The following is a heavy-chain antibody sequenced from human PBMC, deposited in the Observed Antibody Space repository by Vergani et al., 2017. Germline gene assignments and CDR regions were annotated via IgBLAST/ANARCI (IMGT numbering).Heavy chain of an antibody. CDR2: FYTGGGT. V-gene: IGHV4-61*02. CDR3: ARDPLYSTTWPFLLLDMDV. D-gene: IGHD6-13*01. J-gene: IGHJ6*02. Sequence: QVQLQESGPGLVRPSQTLSLTCTVSGGSISSGSYYWSWFRQPAGKGLEWIGRFYTGGGTSYNPSLKSRVTISVDTSKNQFSLQLSAVTAADTAVYYCARDPLYSTTWPFLLLDMDVWGQGTTVTVSS. CDR1: GGSISSGSYY.